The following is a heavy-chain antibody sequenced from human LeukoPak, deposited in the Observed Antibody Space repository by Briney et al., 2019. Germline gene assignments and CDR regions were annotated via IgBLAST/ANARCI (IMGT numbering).Heavy chain of an antibody. CDR1: GFTFSNYW. J-gene: IGHJ3*02. D-gene: IGHD3-16*01. V-gene: IGHV3-74*01. CDR3: ARRLRGLGGAFDI. CDR2: INSDGINT. Sequence: GGSLRLSCAASGFTFSNYWMRWVRQAPGKGLEWVSVINSDGINTSYADSVKGRFTISRDNAKNTLNLHMNSLRAEDTAVYYCARRLRGLGGAFDIWGQGTMVTVSS.